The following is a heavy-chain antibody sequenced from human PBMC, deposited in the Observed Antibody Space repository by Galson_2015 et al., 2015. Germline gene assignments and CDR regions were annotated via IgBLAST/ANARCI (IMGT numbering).Heavy chain of an antibody. D-gene: IGHD3-10*01. J-gene: IGHJ6*03. CDR1: GFTFNSYA. Sequence: SLRLSCAASGFTFNSYAMSWVRQAPGKGLEWVSGISGTGGSRWYADSVKGRFTISRDTSKNTLYLQMNSLRAGDTAVYFCAKEAYFYGSGSYFLDYYYYYYIDVWGTGTTVTVSS. CDR3: AKEAYFYGSGSYFLDYYYYYYIDV. CDR2: ISGTGGSR. V-gene: IGHV3-23*01.